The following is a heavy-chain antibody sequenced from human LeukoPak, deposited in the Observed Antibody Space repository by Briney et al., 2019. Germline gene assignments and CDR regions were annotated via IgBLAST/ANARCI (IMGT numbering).Heavy chain of an antibody. Sequence: KSSETLSLTCSVSGGSISSFHWSWIRQPPGRGLEWIGYIYYSGSTNYNPSLISRVAISVDTSKNQFSLRLRSVTAADTAVYYCARHVHCSGGTCYRYGMDGWGQGTTVTVSS. V-gene: IGHV4-59*08. CDR1: GGSISSFH. CDR3: ARHVHCSGGTCYRYGMDG. J-gene: IGHJ6*02. CDR2: IYYSGST. D-gene: IGHD2-15*01.